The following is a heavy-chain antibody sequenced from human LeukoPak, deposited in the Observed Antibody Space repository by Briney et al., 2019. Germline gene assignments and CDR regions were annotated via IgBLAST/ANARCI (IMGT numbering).Heavy chain of an antibody. CDR1: GYTFTSYG. CDR3: ARIGLCSGGSCYVDY. Sequence: SVKVSCKASGYTFTSYGISWVRQAPGQGLEWMGRIIPIFGIANYAQKFQGRVTITADKSTSTAYMELSSLRSEDTAVCYCARIGLCSGGSCYVDYWGQGTLVTVSS. V-gene: IGHV1-69*04. D-gene: IGHD2-15*01. CDR2: IIPIFGIA. J-gene: IGHJ4*02.